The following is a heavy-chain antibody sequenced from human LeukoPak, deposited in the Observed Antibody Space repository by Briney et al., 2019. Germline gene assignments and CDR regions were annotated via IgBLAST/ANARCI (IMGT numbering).Heavy chain of an antibody. D-gene: IGHD3-9*01. Sequence: PSETLSLTCTVSGGSISSSSYYWGWIRQPPGKGLEWIGSIYYSGSTYYNPSLKSRVTISVDTSKNQFSLKLSSVTAADTAVYYCARGDILTGYYYFDYWGQGTLVTVSS. V-gene: IGHV4-39*07. CDR3: ARGDILTGYYYFDY. CDR1: GGSISSSSYY. J-gene: IGHJ4*02. CDR2: IYYSGST.